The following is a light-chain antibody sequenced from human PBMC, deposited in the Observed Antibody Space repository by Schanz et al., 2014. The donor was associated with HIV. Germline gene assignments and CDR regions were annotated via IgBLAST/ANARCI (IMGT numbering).Light chain of an antibody. V-gene: IGKV3-20*01. J-gene: IGKJ1*01. CDR1: QTVSSN. Sequence: EIVMTQSPATLSVSPGERATLSCRASQTVSSNLAWYQQKPGQAPRLLIFGASTRATGVPVRFSGSGSGTDFTLTITRLEPEDFAVYYCHQYGSSPRTFGQGTKVEI. CDR3: HQYGSSPRT. CDR2: GAS.